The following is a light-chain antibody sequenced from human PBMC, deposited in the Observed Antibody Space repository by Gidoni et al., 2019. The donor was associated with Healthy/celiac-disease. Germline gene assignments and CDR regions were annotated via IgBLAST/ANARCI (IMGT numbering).Light chain of an antibody. CDR1: SSDVGGYNY. CDR2: EVS. Sequence: QSALTQPAPVSGSPGQSITISCTGTSSDVGGYNYVSWYQQHPGKAPKLMIYEVSNRPSGVSNRFSGSKSGNTASLTISGLQAEDEADYYCSSYTSSSTFAVFGTGTKVTVL. CDR3: SSYTSSSTFAV. J-gene: IGLJ1*01. V-gene: IGLV2-14*01.